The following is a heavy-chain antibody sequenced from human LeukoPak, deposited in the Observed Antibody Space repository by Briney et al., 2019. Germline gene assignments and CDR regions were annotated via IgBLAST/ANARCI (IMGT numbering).Heavy chain of an antibody. CDR2: IYTSGST. CDR3: ARDLVGISSQYGMDV. V-gene: IGHV4-59*01. D-gene: IGHD2-15*01. CDR1: GGSISSYY. Sequence: SETLSLTCTVSGGSISSYYWSWIRQPPGKGLEWIGYIYTSGSTNYNPSLKSRVTISVDTSKNQFSLKLSSVTAADTAVYYCARDLVGISSQYGMDVWGQGTTVTVSS. J-gene: IGHJ6*02.